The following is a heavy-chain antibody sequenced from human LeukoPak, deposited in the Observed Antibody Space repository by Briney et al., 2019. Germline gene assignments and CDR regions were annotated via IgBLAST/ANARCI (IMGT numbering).Heavy chain of an antibody. Sequence: GGSLRLSCAASGFNFSSYTMHWVRQAPGKGLEWVALVSYDGSNKYDADSMQGRFTRSRDNSKSTLYLQMNSLRAECTAVYYCARAVNGYKYYYYVMDVWGQGTTVSVSS. CDR1: GFNFSSYT. CDR2: VSYDGSNK. CDR3: ARAVNGYKYYYYVMDV. J-gene: IGHJ6*02. V-gene: IGHV3-30-3*01. D-gene: IGHD2-8*01.